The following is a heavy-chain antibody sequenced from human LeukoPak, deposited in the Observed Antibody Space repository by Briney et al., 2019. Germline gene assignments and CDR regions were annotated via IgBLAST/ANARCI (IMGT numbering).Heavy chain of an antibody. CDR1: GFTFSSYG. V-gene: IGHV3-23*01. CDR3: AKRARTAIYCSSTSCYGYYYYYYYMDV. D-gene: IGHD2-2*01. Sequence: PGGSLRLSCAASGFTFSSYGMSWVRQAPGKGLEWVSAISGSGGSTYYADSVKGRFTISRDNSKNTLYLQMNSLRAEDTAVYYCAKRARTAIYCSSTSCYGYYYYYYYMDVWGKGTTVTISS. J-gene: IGHJ6*03. CDR2: ISGSGGST.